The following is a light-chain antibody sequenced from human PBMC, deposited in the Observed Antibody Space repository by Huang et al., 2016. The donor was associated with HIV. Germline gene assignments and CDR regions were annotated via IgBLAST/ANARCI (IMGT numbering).Light chain of an antibody. V-gene: IGKV3-15*01. CDR3: QQYNNWPPLT. CDR1: QSISSY. CDR2: RAS. Sequence: EVVMTQSPNTLSVSPGERATLSCRARQSISSYLAWYQQKPGQAPRLLIYRASARAAGVPAMFSGSGSGTEFTLTISSLQSEDFASYYCQQYNNWPPLTFGGGTKVEI. J-gene: IGKJ4*01.